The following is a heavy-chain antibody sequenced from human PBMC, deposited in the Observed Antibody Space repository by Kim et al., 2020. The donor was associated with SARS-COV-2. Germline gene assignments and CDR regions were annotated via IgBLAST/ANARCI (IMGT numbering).Heavy chain of an antibody. V-gene: IGHV3-9*01. J-gene: IGHJ5*02. D-gene: IGHD6-6*01. Sequence: KCRFTISRDNAKNSLYLQMNSLRAEDTALYYCAKAPRSIAARIDWFDPWGQGTLVTVSS. CDR3: AKAPRSIAARIDWFDP.